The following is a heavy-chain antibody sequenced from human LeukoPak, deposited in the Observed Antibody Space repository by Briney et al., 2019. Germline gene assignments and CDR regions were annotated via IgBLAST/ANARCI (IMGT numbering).Heavy chain of an antibody. V-gene: IGHV3-30*02. CDR3: ARYCSGGSCYPGPLDAFDI. CDR1: GFTFSSYG. CDR2: IRYDGSNK. J-gene: IGHJ3*02. D-gene: IGHD2-15*01. Sequence: PGGSLRLSCAASGFTFSSYGMHWVRQAPGKGLEWVAFIRYDGSNKYYADSVKGRFTISRDNSKNSLYLQMNSLRAEDTAVYYCARYCSGGSCYPGPLDAFDIWGQGTMVTVSS.